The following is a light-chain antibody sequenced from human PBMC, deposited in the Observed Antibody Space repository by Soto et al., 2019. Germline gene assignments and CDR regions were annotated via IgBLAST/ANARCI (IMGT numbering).Light chain of an antibody. CDR1: SSNIGKNV. CDR3: AAWDDSLIGHV. CDR2: YDV. Sequence: QSVLTQPPSVSGAPRQRVTISCSGTSSNIGKNVVTLYQQLPGKPPTLLIFYDVLVSSGVSDRFSGSKSGSSAFLAISGRQSEDEADYYCAAWDDSLIGHVFGTGTKLTVL. J-gene: IGLJ1*01. V-gene: IGLV1-36*01.